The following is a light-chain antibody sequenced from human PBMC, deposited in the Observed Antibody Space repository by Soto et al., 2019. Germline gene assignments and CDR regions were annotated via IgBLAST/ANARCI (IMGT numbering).Light chain of an antibody. V-gene: IGLV7-46*01. CDR1: TGAVTSGHY. Sequence: QAVVTQEPSLTVSPGGTVTLTCGSSTGAVTSGHYPHWFQQKPGQAPRTLIYDTSNKHSWTPARFSGSLLGGKAALTLSGAQPEDEAEYYCLVIFTGVGEVFGTGTKLTVL. CDR3: LVIFTGVGEV. CDR2: DTS. J-gene: IGLJ1*01.